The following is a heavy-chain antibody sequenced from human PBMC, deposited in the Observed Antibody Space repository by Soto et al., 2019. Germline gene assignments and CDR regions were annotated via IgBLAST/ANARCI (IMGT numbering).Heavy chain of an antibody. J-gene: IGHJ6*02. Sequence: PGGSLRLSCAASGFTFSSYGMHWVRQAPGKGLEWVAVISYDGSNKYYADSVKGRFTISRDNSKNTLYLQMNSLRAEDTAVYYCAKDICSSEYYYYGMDVWGQGTTVTVSS. CDR1: GFTFSSYG. CDR3: AKDICSSEYYYYGMDV. D-gene: IGHD6-6*01. CDR2: ISYDGSNK. V-gene: IGHV3-30*18.